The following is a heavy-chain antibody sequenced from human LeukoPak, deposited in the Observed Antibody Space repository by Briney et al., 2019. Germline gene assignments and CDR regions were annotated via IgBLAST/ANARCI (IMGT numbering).Heavy chain of an antibody. Sequence: PSETLSLTCTVSDGSISSSNYYWGWIRQPPGKGLEWIGNIYYSGSTNYNPSLKSRVTISVDTSKNQFSLKLTSVTAADTAVFYCARLDIGDSGNPNWFDPWGQGTLVTVSS. CDR2: IYYSGST. V-gene: IGHV4-39*01. CDR3: ARLDIGDSGNPNWFDP. CDR1: DGSISSSNYY. J-gene: IGHJ5*02. D-gene: IGHD5-12*01.